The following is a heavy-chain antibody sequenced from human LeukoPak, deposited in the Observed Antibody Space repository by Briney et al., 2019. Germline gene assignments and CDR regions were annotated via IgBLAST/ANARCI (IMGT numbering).Heavy chain of an antibody. CDR3: ARDIGYSSSWYGGFDP. CDR2: INHSGST. D-gene: IGHD6-13*01. CDR1: GGSFSGYY. Sequence: PETLSLTCAVYGGSFSGYYWSWIRQPPGTGLEWIGEINHSGSTNYNPSLKSRVTISVDTSKNQFSLKLSSVTAADTAVYYCARDIGYSSSWYGGFDPWGQGTLVTVSS. V-gene: IGHV4-34*01. J-gene: IGHJ5*02.